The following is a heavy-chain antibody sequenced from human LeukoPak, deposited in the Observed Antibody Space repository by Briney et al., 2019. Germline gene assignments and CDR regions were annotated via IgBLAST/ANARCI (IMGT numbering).Heavy chain of an antibody. CDR1: GGSFSGYY. Sequence: SETLSLTCAVYGGSFSGYYWSWIRQPPGKGLEWIGEINHSGSTNYNPSLKSRVTISVDTSKNQLSLKLSSVTAADTAVYYCASGIAAAGTNNWSDPWGQGTLVTVSS. J-gene: IGHJ5*02. CDR3: ASGIAAAGTNNWSDP. V-gene: IGHV4-34*01. D-gene: IGHD6-13*01. CDR2: INHSGST.